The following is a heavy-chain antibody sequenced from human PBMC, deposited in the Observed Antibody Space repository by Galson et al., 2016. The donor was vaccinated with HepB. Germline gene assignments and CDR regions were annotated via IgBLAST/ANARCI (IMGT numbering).Heavy chain of an antibody. D-gene: IGHD1-1*01. CDR3: ARSVEGHFDY. V-gene: IGHV3-21*01. CDR2: ISSSSSYI. Sequence: SLRLSCAASGFTFNTYSMIWVRQAPGKGLDWVSSISSSSSYIYYADSVKGRFTISRDNAQNSVYLQMNTLRADDTAVYYCARSVEGHFDYWGQGTLVTVSS. J-gene: IGHJ4*02. CDR1: GFTFNTYS.